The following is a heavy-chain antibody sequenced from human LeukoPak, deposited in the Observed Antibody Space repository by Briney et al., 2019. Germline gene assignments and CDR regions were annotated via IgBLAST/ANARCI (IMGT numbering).Heavy chain of an antibody. Sequence: GSLRLSCSASGFAFRNYGMAWVRQAPGKGLDFVSAVNAKGDVTFYADSVKGRFTMSRDNSKNTLYLQMNSLRAEDTAVYYCAKEKGDGLPFDYWGQGTLITVSS. V-gene: IGHV3-23*01. CDR3: AKEKGDGLPFDY. CDR1: GFAFRNYG. D-gene: IGHD5-24*01. CDR2: VNAKGDVT. J-gene: IGHJ4*02.